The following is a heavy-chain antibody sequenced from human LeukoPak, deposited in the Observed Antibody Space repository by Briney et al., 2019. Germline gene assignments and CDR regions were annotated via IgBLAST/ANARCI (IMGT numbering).Heavy chain of an antibody. CDR1: RFTFSTYA. CDR2: INHSGST. CDR3: ARGASSFWDY. Sequence: GSLRLSCAASRFTFSTYAINWIRQPPGKGLEWIGEINHSGSTNYNPSLKSRVTISVDTSKNQFSLKLSSVTAADTAVYYCARGASSFWDYWGQGTLVTVSS. D-gene: IGHD6-19*01. V-gene: IGHV4-34*01. J-gene: IGHJ4*02.